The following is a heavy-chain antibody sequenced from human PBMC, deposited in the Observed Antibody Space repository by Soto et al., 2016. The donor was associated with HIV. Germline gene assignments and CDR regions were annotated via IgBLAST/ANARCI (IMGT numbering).Heavy chain of an antibody. CDR2: INHSGKT. V-gene: IGHV4-34*01. CDR3: ARGKVGATYAY. D-gene: IGHD1-26*01. Sequence: QVQLQQWGAGLLKPSETLSLTCAVYGGSFSGYYWSWIRQSPGKGLDWIGEINHSGKTDYNPSLKSRVTISVDTSKNQFSLNLSSVTAADAAVYYCARGKVGATYAYWGQGSPGHRLL. J-gene: IGHJ4*02. CDR1: GGSFSGYY.